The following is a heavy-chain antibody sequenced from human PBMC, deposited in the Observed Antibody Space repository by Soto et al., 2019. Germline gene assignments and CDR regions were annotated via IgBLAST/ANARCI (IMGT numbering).Heavy chain of an antibody. CDR2: MNPNSGNT. J-gene: IGHJ3*02. V-gene: IGHV1-8*01. CDR3: ARGWGDLGFEDI. D-gene: IGHD3-16*01. Sequence: ASVKVSCKASGYTFTSYDINWVRQATGQGLEWRGWMNPNSGNTGYAQKFQGRVTMTRNTSISTAYMELSSLRSEDTAVYYCARGWGDLGFEDIWGQGTMVTVSS. CDR1: GYTFTSYD.